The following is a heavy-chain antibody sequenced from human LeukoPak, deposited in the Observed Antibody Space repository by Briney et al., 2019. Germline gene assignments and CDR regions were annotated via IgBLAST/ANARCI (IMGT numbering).Heavy chain of an antibody. V-gene: IGHV4-38-2*02. CDR2: IYHSGST. D-gene: IGHD1-1*01. CDR1: GYSISSGYY. J-gene: IGHJ6*03. Sequence: PSETLSLTCTVSGYSISSGYYWGWIRQPPGKGLEWIGSIYHSGSTYYNPSLKSRVTISVDRSKNQFSLKLSSVTAADTAVYYCARGGTVYYYYMDVWGKGTTVTVSS. CDR3: ARGGTVYYYYMDV.